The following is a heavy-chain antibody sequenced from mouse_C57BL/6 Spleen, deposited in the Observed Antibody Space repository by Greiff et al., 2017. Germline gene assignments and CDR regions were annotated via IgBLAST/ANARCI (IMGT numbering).Heavy chain of an antibody. Sequence: QVQLQQPGAELVRPGSSVKLSCKASGYTFTSYWMHWVKQRPIQGLEWIGNIDPSDSETHYTQKFKDKATLTVDKSSSTAYMQLSSLTSEDAAVYYCVGYYCSRHYWGQGTTLTVSS. CDR3: VGYYCSRHY. J-gene: IGHJ2*01. D-gene: IGHD1-1*01. CDR2: IDPSDSET. CDR1: GYTFTSYW. V-gene: IGHV1-52*01.